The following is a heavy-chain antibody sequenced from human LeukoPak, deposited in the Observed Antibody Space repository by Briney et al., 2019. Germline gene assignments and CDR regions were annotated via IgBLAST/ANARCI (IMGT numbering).Heavy chain of an antibody. V-gene: IGHV1-46*01. D-gene: IGHD6-13*01. CDR1: GYTFTSYG. CDR3: ARDIAADGPIDY. Sequence: GASVKVSCKASGYTFTSYGISWVRQAPGQGLEWMGIINPSGGGTSYAQRFQGRVTMTRDTSTSTVYMELSSLRSEDTAVYYRARDIAADGPIDYWGQGTLVTVSS. CDR2: INPSGGGT. J-gene: IGHJ4*02.